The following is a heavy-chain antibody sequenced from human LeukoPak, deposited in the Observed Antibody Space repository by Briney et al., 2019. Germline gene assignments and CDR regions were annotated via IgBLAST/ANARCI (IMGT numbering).Heavy chain of an antibody. CDR1: GGSISSGDYS. CDR3: ARASYYYDSSGYYPADAFDI. D-gene: IGHD3-22*01. J-gene: IGHJ3*02. V-gene: IGHV4-30-4*01. Sequence: ASETLSLTCTVSGGSISSGDYSWSWIRQPPGKGLEWIGYIYYSGSTYYNPSLKSRVTISVDTSKNQFSLKLSPVTAADTAVYYCARASYYYDSSGYYPADAFDIWGQGTMVTVSS. CDR2: IYYSGST.